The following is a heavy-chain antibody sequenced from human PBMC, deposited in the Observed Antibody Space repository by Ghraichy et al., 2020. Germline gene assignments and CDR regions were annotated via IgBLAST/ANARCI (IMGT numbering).Heavy chain of an antibody. J-gene: IGHJ4*02. CDR2: INADGTTT. D-gene: IGHD6-19*01. V-gene: IGHV3-74*01. CDR1: GFIFSNYW. Sequence: LSLTCAASGFIFSNYWMYWVRQAPGKGLLWVSRINADGTTTAYADSVKGRFTMSRDNAKNTLYLQMNSLRVEDTAVYYCARKTLAGDGGNDYWGQGTLVTVSS. CDR3: ARKTLAGDGGNDY.